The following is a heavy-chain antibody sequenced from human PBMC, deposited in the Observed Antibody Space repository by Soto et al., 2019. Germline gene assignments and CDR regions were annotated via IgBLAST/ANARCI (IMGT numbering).Heavy chain of an antibody. CDR3: ARDWVVVVPAADAFDI. D-gene: IGHD2-2*01. V-gene: IGHV1-18*04. Sequence: GASVKVSCKASGYTFTSYGISWVLQAPGQGLEWMGWISAYNGNTNYAQKLQGRVTMTTDTSTSTAYMELRSLRSDDTAVYYCARDWVVVVPAADAFDIWGQGTMVTVSS. CDR1: GYTFTSYG. J-gene: IGHJ3*02. CDR2: ISAYNGNT.